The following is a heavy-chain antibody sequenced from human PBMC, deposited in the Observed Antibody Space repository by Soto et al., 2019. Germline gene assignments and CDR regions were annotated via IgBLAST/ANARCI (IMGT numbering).Heavy chain of an antibody. V-gene: IGHV1-8*01. CDR2: MNPNSGNT. CDR1: GYTFTSYD. CDR3: AREHSSSWRFDY. D-gene: IGHD6-13*01. J-gene: IGHJ4*02. Sequence: SVKVSCKASGYTFTSYDINWVRQATGQGLEWMGWMNPNSGNTGYAQKFQGRVTMTRNTSISTAYMELSSLRSEDTAVYYCAREHSSSWRFDYWGQGTLVTVSS.